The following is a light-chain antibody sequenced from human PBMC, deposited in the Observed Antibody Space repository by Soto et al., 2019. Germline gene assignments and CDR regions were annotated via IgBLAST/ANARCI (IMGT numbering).Light chain of an antibody. J-gene: IGLJ1*01. CDR2: EVS. CDR1: SSDIGGYNY. CDR3: SSYAGTTSSV. V-gene: IGLV2-8*01. Sequence: QSVLTQPPSASGSPGQSVTISCTGTSSDIGGYNYVSWYQQHPGKAPELMIYEVSKRPSGVPDRFSASKSGHTASLTLSGLQAEDEADYYCSSYAGTTSSVFGTGTKATVL.